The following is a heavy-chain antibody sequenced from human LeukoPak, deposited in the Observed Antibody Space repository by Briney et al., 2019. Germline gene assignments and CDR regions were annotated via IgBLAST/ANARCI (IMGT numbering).Heavy chain of an antibody. CDR2: IFTSGIA. CDR3: AREISGTYSDPLGYMDV. V-gene: IGHV4-4*07. D-gene: IGHD3-10*01. J-gene: IGHJ6*03. Sequence: SETLSLTCTVSGGSIGIYYWNGIRQPAGKGLEWIGRIFTSGIANYNPSLKSRVTMSVDTSKNQFSLNLSSVTAADTAVYYCAREISGTYSDPLGYMDVWGKGTTVTVSS. CDR1: GGSIGIYY.